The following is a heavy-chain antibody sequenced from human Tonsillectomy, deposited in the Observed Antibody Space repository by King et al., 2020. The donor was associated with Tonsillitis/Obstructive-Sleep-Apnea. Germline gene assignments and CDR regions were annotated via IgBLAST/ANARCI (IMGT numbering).Heavy chain of an antibody. V-gene: IGHV1-2*02. D-gene: IGHD2-8*01. CDR1: GYTFTGYY. CDR3: ARLGYCTNGVCYSRDYYYYGMDV. Sequence: QLVQSGAEVKKPGASVKVSCKASGYTFTGYYMHWVRQAPGQGLEWMGWINPNSGGTNYAQKFQGRVNMTRDTSISTAYVELSSLRSDDTAVYYCARLGYCTNGVCYSRDYYYYGMDVWGQGTTVTVSS. CDR2: INPNSGGT. J-gene: IGHJ6*02.